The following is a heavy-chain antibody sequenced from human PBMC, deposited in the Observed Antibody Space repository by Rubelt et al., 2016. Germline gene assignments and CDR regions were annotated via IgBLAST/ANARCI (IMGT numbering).Heavy chain of an antibody. V-gene: IGHV5-51*01. Sequence: EVQLVQSGAEVKKPGESLKISCKGSGYSFTNYWIGWVRQMPGKGLEWMGIIYPGDSDTRYSPSFQGQVTICVDKSISTAYRQWSSLKASDTAMYYCATEGRGVDYPGHWGYGMDVWGQGTTVTVSS. CDR3: ATEGRGVDYPGHWGYGMDV. CDR2: IYPGDSDT. J-gene: IGHJ6*02. D-gene: IGHD4/OR15-4a*01. CDR1: GYSFTNYW.